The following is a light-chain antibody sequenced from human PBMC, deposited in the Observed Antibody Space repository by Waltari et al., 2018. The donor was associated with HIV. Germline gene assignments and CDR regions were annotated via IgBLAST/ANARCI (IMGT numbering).Light chain of an antibody. CDR1: SSDIGGFDY. J-gene: IGLJ2*01. Sequence: QSALTQPASVSGSPGQSITISCTGASSDIGGFDYVAWYQQHPGKVPKLIIYAVSDRPSGVSNRFSGSNSGSTASLSISGLQAEDEAVYYCSSYSRSSTLVLFGGGTKLTVL. CDR2: AVS. CDR3: SSYSRSSTLVL. V-gene: IGLV2-14*03.